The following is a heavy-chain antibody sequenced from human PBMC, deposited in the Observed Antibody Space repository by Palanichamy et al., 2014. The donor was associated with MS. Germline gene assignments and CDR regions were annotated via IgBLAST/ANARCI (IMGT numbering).Heavy chain of an antibody. CDR2: IIPIVGTT. V-gene: IGHV1-69*04. D-gene: IGHD4-17*01. J-gene: IGHJ4*02. CDR3: ARDATVTT. Sequence: QVQLVQSGAEVKKPGSSVKVSCKASGGTLSSYAISWVRQAPGQGLEWMGRIIPIVGTTNCAQKLQGRVTITADKSTSTAYMELSSLRSEDTAMYYCARDATVTTWGQGTLVTVSS. CDR1: GGTLSSYA.